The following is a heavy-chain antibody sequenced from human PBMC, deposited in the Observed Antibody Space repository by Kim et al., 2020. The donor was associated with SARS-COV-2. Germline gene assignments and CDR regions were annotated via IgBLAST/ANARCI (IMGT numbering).Heavy chain of an antibody. D-gene: IGHD5-12*01. CDR2: IKEDGSEK. Sequence: GGSLRLSCADSGFTFSSYWMSWVRQAPGKGLEWVANIKEDGSEKYYVDSVKGRFTISRDNAKNSVYLQMKSLRAEGTAVYFCVRDGYSGYDRAFDIWGQGTMVTVSS. J-gene: IGHJ3*02. V-gene: IGHV3-7*01. CDR3: VRDGYSGYDRAFDI. CDR1: GFTFSSYW.